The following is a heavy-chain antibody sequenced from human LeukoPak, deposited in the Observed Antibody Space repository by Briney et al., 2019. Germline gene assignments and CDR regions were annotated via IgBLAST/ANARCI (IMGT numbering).Heavy chain of an antibody. D-gene: IGHD6-13*01. CDR2: IYSGGST. V-gene: IGHV3-53*01. J-gene: IGHJ6*03. CDR1: GFTVSSNY. Sequence: GGSLSLSCAASGFTVSSNYMSWVHQAPGKGLEWVSVIYSGGSTYYADSVKGRFTISRDNSKNTLYLQMNSLRAEDTAVYYCARVGNYYYYMDVWGKGTTVTVSS. CDR3: ARVGNYYYYMDV.